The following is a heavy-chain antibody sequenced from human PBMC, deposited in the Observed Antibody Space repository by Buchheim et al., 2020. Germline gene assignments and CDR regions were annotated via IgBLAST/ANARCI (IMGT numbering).Heavy chain of an antibody. CDR3: ARHRTVTGSSLSDY. Sequence: QLQLQESGPGLVKPSETLSLTCTVSGGPISSGSYYWGWIRQSPGKGLEWIAIIGHTGDTYYNPSLQSRVTISVDTSKNQFSLKLSSVTAADTAVYYCARHRTVTGSSLSDYWGQGTL. D-gene: IGHD1-26*01. V-gene: IGHV4-39*01. J-gene: IGHJ4*02. CDR2: IGHTGDT. CDR1: GGPISSGSYY.